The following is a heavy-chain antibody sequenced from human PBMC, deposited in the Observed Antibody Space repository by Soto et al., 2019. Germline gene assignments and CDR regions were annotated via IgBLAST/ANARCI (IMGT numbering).Heavy chain of an antibody. CDR1: GFTFGDYA. J-gene: IGHJ6*03. CDR2: IRSKAYGGTT. CDR3: TRLPTVTTNYYYYYYYMDV. Sequence: GGSLRLSCTASGFTFGDYAMSWFRQAPGKGLEWVGFIRSKAYGGTTEYAASVKGRFTISRDDSKSIAYLQMNSLKTEDTAVYYCTRLPTVTTNYYYYYYYMDVWGKGTTVTVSS. V-gene: IGHV3-49*03. D-gene: IGHD4-17*01.